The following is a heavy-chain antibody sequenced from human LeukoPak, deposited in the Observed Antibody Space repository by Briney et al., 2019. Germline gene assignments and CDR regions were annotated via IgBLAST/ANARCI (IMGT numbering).Heavy chain of an antibody. CDR3: ARGGGSTTGFDY. J-gene: IGHJ4*02. Sequence: SETLSLTCAVYGGSFSSGSYYWSWIRQPAGKGLEWIGRIYTSGSTNYNPSLKSRVTISVDTSKNQFSLKLSSVTAADTAVYYCARGGGSTTGFDYWGQGTLVTVSS. CDR1: GGSFSSGSYY. CDR2: IYTSGST. D-gene: IGHD1-14*01. V-gene: IGHV4-61*02.